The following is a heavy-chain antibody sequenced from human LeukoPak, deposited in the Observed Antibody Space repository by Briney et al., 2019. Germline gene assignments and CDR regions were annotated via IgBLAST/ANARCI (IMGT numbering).Heavy chain of an antibody. D-gene: IGHD6-13*01. CDR3: ARHGYSSSWTFDY. CDR2: VYNSENT. J-gene: IGHJ4*02. CDR1: GGSISIYY. Sequence: SETLSLTCTVSGGSISIYYWSWIRQPPGKGLEWIGYVYNSENTNYNPSLKSRATISADTSKNQFSLKLSSVTAADTAVYYCARHGYSSSWTFDYWGQGTLVTVSS. V-gene: IGHV4-59*08.